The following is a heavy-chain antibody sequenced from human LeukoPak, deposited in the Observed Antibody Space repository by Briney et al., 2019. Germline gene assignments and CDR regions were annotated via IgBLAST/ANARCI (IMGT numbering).Heavy chain of an antibody. CDR3: ARGWYGDYVSLFDY. Sequence: GRSLRLSCAASGFTFSSYAMHWVRQAPGKGLEWVAVISYDGSNKYYADSVKGRFTISRDNSKNTLYLQMNSLRAEDTAVYYCARGWYGDYVSLFDYWGQGTLVTVSS. J-gene: IGHJ4*02. D-gene: IGHD4-17*01. V-gene: IGHV3-30-3*01. CDR1: GFTFSSYA. CDR2: ISYDGSNK.